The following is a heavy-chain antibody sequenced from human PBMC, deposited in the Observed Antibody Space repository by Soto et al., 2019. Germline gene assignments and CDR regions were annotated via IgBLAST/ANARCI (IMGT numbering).Heavy chain of an antibody. CDR2: IYYSGST. D-gene: IGHD6-6*01. Sequence: SETLSLTCTVSGGSISSGGYYWSWIRQHPGKGLEWIGYIYYSGSTYYNPSLKSRVTISVDTSKNQFSLKLSSVTAADTAVYYCAREGGIAARVLDYWGQGTLVTVSS. J-gene: IGHJ4*02. CDR1: GGSISSGGYY. CDR3: AREGGIAARVLDY. V-gene: IGHV4-31*03.